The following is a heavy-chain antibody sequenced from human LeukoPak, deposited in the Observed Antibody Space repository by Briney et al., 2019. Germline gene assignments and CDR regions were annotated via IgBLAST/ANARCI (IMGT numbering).Heavy chain of an antibody. CDR3: ARAHYYDSSGSTDAFDI. CDR1: GFAFSSYS. J-gene: IGHJ3*02. D-gene: IGHD3-22*01. Sequence: LGGSLRLSCAASGFAFSSYSMNWVRQAPGTGLEWVSSISSSSSYIHYADSAKGRFTISRDNAKNSLFLQMNSLRAEDTAVYYCARAHYYDSSGSTDAFDIWGQGTMVTVSS. CDR2: ISSSSSYI. V-gene: IGHV3-21*01.